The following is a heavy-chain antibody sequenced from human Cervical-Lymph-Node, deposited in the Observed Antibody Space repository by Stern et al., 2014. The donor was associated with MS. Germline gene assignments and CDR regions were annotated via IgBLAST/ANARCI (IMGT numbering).Heavy chain of an antibody. D-gene: IGHD3-3*01. CDR2: IYHSGRN. J-gene: IGHJ4*02. Sequence: QVQLQESGPGLVKPSGTLSLTCAVSGASISNNNWWSWVRQPPGKGLEWIGEIYHSGRNNFNTSLKSRVTISVDKSKNQFSLRLSSVAAADTAVYYCARVGVTIFGVVFPLDYWGQGTLVTVS. CDR1: GASISNNNW. CDR3: ARVGVTIFGVVFPLDY. V-gene: IGHV4-4*02.